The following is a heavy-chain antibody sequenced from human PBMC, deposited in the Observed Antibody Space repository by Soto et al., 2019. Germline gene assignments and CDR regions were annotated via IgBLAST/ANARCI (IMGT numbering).Heavy chain of an antibody. V-gene: IGHV6-1*01. CDR2: TYYRSKWSN. Sequence: SRTLSLTCPISADSVSSKSATWNWIRQSPSRGLEWLARTYYRSKWSNDYGLSVKGRITVNPDTSKNQFSLQLNSVTPEDTAVYSCARALAGSYDYWGQGTLVTVSS. CDR1: ADSVSSKSAT. D-gene: IGHD1-26*01. CDR3: ARALAGSYDY. J-gene: IGHJ4*02.